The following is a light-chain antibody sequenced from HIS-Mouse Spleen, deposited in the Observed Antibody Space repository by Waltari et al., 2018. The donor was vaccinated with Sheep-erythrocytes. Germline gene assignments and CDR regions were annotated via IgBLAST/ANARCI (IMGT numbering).Light chain of an antibody. CDR1: SSDVGGYNY. CDR2: DVS. Sequence: QSALTQPRSVSGSPGQSVTISCTGTSSDVGGYNYVSWYQQHPGKAPKLMIYDVSKRPAGVHDSFSGSKSGNTASLTISGLQAEDEADYYCCSYAGSYNHVFATGTKVTVL. V-gene: IGLV2-11*01. CDR3: CSYAGSYNHV. J-gene: IGLJ1*01.